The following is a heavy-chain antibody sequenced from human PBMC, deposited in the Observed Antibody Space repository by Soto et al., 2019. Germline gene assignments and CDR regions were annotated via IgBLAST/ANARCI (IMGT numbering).Heavy chain of an antibody. CDR3: ARRGRRSGLYYYYGMDV. D-gene: IGHD2-15*01. Sequence: RRLSCAASGFTFSSYWMSWVRQAPGKGLEWVANIKQDGSEKYYVDSVKGRFTISRDNAKNSLYLQMNSLRAEDTAVYYCARRGRRSGLYYYYGMDVWGQGTTVTVSS. J-gene: IGHJ6*02. V-gene: IGHV3-7*01. CDR1: GFTFSSYW. CDR2: IKQDGSEK.